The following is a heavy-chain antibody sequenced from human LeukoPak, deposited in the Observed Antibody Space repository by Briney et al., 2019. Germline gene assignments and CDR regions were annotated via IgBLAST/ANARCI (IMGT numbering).Heavy chain of an antibody. CDR1: GGSISSNNYF. J-gene: IGHJ3*02. CDR2: IYYTGTP. D-gene: IGHD6-13*01. V-gene: IGHV4-39*07. Sequence: PSETLSLTCTVSGGSISSNNYFWSWVRQPPGKGLEWIGSIYYTGTPYYSPSLKSRVTISLDTSKNQFSLKLSSVTAADTAVYYCARAGSSSWYERAFDIWGQGTMVTVSS. CDR3: ARAGSSSWYERAFDI.